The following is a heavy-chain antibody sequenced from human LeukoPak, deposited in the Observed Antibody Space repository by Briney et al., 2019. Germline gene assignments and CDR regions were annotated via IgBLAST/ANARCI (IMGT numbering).Heavy chain of an antibody. J-gene: IGHJ4*02. D-gene: IGHD3-22*01. V-gene: IGHV1-69*05. CDR1: GYTFTSYD. CDR2: IIPIFGTA. CDR3: ARTYYYDSSGYPPTFDY. Sequence: GASVKVSCKASGYTFTSYDISWVRQAPGQGLEWMGGIIPIFGTANYAQKFQGRVTITTDESTSTAYMELSSLRSEDTAVYYCARTYYYDSSGYPPTFDYWGQGTLVTVSS.